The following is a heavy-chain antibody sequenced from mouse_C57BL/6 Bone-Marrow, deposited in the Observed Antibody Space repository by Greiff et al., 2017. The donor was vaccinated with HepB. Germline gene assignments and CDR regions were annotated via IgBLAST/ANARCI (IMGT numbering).Heavy chain of an antibody. V-gene: IGHV1-69*01. J-gene: IGHJ2*01. Sequence: VQLQQPGAELVMPGASVKLSCKASGYTFTSYWMHWVKQWPGQGLEWIGEIDPSDSYTNYNQKFKGKSTLTVDNSSSTAYMQLSSLTSEDSAVYYCARGDDEANSDYWGQGTTLTVSS. CDR2: IDPSDSYT. CDR3: ARGDDEANSDY. D-gene: IGHD3-2*02. CDR1: GYTFTSYW.